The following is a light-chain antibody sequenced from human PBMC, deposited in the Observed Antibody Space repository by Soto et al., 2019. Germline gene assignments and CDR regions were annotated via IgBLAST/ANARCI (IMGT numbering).Light chain of an antibody. Sequence: DIQMTQSPSTLSASVGDRVTITCRASQNINNWLAWYQQKPGKSPKILIYETPRLVSGVPSRFGARGSGTEFTLTVSSLQPDDFATYYSQQSHSYYATFGQGTKL. V-gene: IGKV1-5*03. J-gene: IGKJ2*01. CDR2: ETP. CDR1: QNINNW. CDR3: QQSHSYYAT.